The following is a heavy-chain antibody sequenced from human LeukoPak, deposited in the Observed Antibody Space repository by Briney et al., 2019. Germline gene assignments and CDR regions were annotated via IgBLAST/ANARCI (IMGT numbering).Heavy chain of an antibody. V-gene: IGHV4-34*01. CDR2: INHSGST. J-gene: IGHJ4*02. CDR1: GGSFSGYY. D-gene: IGHD6-13*01. CDR3: ARSGRTVPYSSSWYSPLTYFDY. Sequence: SSETLSLTCAVYGGSFSGYYWSWIRQPPGKGLEWIGEINHSGSTNYNPSLKSRVTISVDTSKNQFSLKLSSVTAADTAVYYCARSGRTVPYSSSWYSPLTYFDYWGQGTLVTVSS.